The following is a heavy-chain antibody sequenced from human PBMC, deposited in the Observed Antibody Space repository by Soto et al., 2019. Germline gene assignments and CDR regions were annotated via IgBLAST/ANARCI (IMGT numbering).Heavy chain of an antibody. CDR1: GFSLKSYG. V-gene: IGHV3-33*01. J-gene: IGHJ6*03. CDR3: ARDMGIGSSGNYYYYYMDV. Sequence: PGGSLRLSYAASGFSLKSYGIPGVRQAPGKGLEWVAVIWYDGSNKYYADSVKGRFTISRDNSKNTLYLQMNSLRAEDTAVYYCARDMGIGSSGNYYYYYMDVWGKGTTVTVSS. CDR2: IWYDGSNK. D-gene: IGHD6-13*01.